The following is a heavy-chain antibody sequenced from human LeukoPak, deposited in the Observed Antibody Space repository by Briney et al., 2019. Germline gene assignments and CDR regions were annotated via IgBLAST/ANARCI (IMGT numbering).Heavy chain of an antibody. V-gene: IGHV5-51*01. D-gene: IGHD1-26*01. CDR1: GYSFTNYW. CDR3: ARLAGNYYDLPIDY. Sequence: GESLKISCKGSGYSFTNYWIGWVRQMPGKGLEWVGIIYPSDSATKYTPSFQGQVTISADKSITTAYLQWSSLKASDTAMYYCARLAGNYYDLPIDYWGHGTLVTVSS. J-gene: IGHJ4*01. CDR2: IYPSDSAT.